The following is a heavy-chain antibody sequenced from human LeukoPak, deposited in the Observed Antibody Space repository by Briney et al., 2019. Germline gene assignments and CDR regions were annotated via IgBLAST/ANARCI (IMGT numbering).Heavy chain of an antibody. CDR3: ARKWSSGWYGGDWFDP. CDR2: MNPNSGNT. D-gene: IGHD6-19*01. J-gene: IGHJ5*02. Sequence: ASVKVSCKASGYTFTSYDINWVRQATGQGLEWMGWMNPNSGNTGYAQKFQGRVTITRNTSISTAYMELSSLRSEDTAVYYCARKWSSGWYGGDWFDPWGQGTLVTVSS. CDR1: GYTFTSYD. V-gene: IGHV1-8*03.